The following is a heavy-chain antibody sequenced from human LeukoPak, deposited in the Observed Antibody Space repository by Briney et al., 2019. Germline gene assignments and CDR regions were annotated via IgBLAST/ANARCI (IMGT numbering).Heavy chain of an antibody. J-gene: IGHJ4*02. V-gene: IGHV1-2*06. D-gene: IGHD3-16*01. CDR3: ATLGEDNTDTPFDY. CDR1: GYTFIDYY. Sequence: ASVKVSCKTSGYTFIDYYIHWIRQAPGQGLEWMGRINPTTGGTDFAQKFQGKVSMTRGTSISTAYMELSRLGSDDTAVYYCATLGEDNTDTPFDYWGQGTLVTVSS. CDR2: INPTTGGT.